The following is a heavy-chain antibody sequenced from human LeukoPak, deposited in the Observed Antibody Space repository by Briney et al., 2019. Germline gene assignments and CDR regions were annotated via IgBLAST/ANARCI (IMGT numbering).Heavy chain of an antibody. D-gene: IGHD2/OR15-2a*01. CDR2: ISWNSGSI. J-gene: IGHJ4*02. V-gene: IGHV3-9*01. CDR3: AKDSEYRGRNY. CDR1: GFTFDDYA. Sequence: GGSLRLSCAASGFTFDDYAMHWVRQAPGKGLEWVSGISWNSGSIGYADSVKGRFTISRDNAKNSLYLQMNSLRAEDTALYYCAKDSEYRGRNYWGQGTLVTVSS.